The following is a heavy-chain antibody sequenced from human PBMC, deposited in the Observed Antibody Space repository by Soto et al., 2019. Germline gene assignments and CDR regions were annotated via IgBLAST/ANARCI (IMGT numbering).Heavy chain of an antibody. Sequence: GGSLRLSCAASGFTFSSYAMSWVRQAPGKGLEWVSAISGGGGSTYYADSVKGRFTISRDNSKNTLYLQMNSLRAEDTAVYYCAKDGLFGLSLFDYWGQGTLVTVSS. J-gene: IGHJ4*02. CDR3: AKDGLFGLSLFDY. CDR2: ISGGGGST. V-gene: IGHV3-23*01. D-gene: IGHD3-9*01. CDR1: GFTFSSYA.